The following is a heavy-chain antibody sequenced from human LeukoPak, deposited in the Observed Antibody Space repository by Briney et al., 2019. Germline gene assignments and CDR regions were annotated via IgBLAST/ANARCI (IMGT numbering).Heavy chain of an antibody. CDR1: GYTFTIHY. J-gene: IGHJ4*02. CDR3: ARNPPYCTSTDCYNDY. V-gene: IGHV1-2*02. D-gene: IGHD2-2*02. Sequence: GASVKVSCKASGYTFTIHYMHWVRQAPGQGLEWMGWINPNSGATTYAQRFQGRVTMTRDTSISTAYMELSGLTSDDTGVYYCARNPPYCTSTDCYNDYWGQGTLVTVSS. CDR2: INPNSGAT.